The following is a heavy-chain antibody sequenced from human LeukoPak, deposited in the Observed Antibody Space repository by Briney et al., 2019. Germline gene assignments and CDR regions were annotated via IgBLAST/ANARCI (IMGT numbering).Heavy chain of an antibody. Sequence: GGSLRLSCAASGFTFGDAWMNWVRQAPGKGLEWVGRIKTKTEGGTTDYAAPVKGRFTISRDDSKTTLYLQLNSLQTEDTAVYYCITGRYWGQGTLVTVSS. V-gene: IGHV3-15*01. J-gene: IGHJ4*02. CDR1: GFTFGDAW. CDR3: ITGRY. CDR2: IKTKTEGGTT.